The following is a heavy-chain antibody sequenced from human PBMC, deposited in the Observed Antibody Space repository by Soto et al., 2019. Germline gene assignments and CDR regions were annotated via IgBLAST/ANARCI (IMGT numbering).Heavy chain of an antibody. Sequence: ASVKVSCKASGYTFTSYGISWVRQAPGQGLEWMGWISAYSGNTNYAQKLQGRVTMTTDTSTSTAYMELRSLRSDDTAVYYCARENSYYYGSGRHDAFDIWGPGTMVTVSS. CDR3: ARENSYYYGSGRHDAFDI. J-gene: IGHJ3*02. D-gene: IGHD3-10*01. CDR2: ISAYSGNT. CDR1: GYTFTSYG. V-gene: IGHV1-18*01.